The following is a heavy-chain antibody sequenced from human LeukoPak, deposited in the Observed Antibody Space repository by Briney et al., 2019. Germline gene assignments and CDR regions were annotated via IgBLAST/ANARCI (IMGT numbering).Heavy chain of an antibody. J-gene: IGHJ5*02. CDR3: ARSLYYYDSSGYYSGNNWFDP. CDR2: IYHSGST. CDR1: GGSISSSNW. V-gene: IGHV4-4*02. Sequence: SETLSLTCAVSGGSISSSNWWSWVRQPPGEGLEWIGEIYHSGSTNYNPSLKSRVTISVDKSKNQFSLKLSSVTAADTAVYYCARSLYYYDSSGYYSGNNWFDPWGQGTLVTVSS. D-gene: IGHD3-22*01.